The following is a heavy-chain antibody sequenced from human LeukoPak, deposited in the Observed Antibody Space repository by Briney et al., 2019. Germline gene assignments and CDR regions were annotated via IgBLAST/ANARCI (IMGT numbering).Heavy chain of an antibody. J-gene: IGHJ4*02. CDR1: GYSFTSYW. D-gene: IGHD3-22*01. CDR2: IYPGDSDT. Sequence: GESLKISCKGSGYSFTSYWIGWVRQMPGKGLEWMGIIYPGDSDTRYSPSFQGQVTISADKSISTAYLQWSSLKASDTAMYYCARAHSYYCDSSGYYDPYYFDYWGQGTLVTVSS. CDR3: ARAHSYYCDSSGYYDPYYFDY. V-gene: IGHV5-51*01.